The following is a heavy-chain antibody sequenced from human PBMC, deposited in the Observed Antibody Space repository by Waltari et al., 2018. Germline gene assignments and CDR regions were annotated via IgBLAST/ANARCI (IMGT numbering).Heavy chain of an antibody. V-gene: IGHV1-46*01. CDR3: ARDGPGIAAAGSVFDY. J-gene: IGHJ4*02. CDR1: GYTFTSYY. D-gene: IGHD6-13*01. Sequence: QVQLVQSGAEVKKPGASVKVSCKASGYTFTSYYMHWVRQAPGQGLEWMGIINPSGGSTSYAQKFQGRVTMTRDTSTSTVYMELSSLRSEDTAVYYCARDGPGIAAAGSVFDYWGQGTLVTVSS. CDR2: INPSGGST.